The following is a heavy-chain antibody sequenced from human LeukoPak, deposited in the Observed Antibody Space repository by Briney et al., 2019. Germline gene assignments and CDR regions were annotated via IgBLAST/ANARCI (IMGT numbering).Heavy chain of an antibody. CDR1: GFIFSDYH. J-gene: IGHJ4*02. V-gene: IGHV3-11*01. CDR3: AVGRDIRVAGPGGYFDY. CDR2: ISTGGQTT. D-gene: IGHD6-19*01. Sequence: GGSLRLSCAASGFIFSDYHMNWIRQAPGKGLVWISYISTGGQTTSFTDSVKGRVTLSRDNAKNSLPLQMNSLTADDTAVYFCAVGRDIRVAGPGGYFDYWGQGTLVTVSS.